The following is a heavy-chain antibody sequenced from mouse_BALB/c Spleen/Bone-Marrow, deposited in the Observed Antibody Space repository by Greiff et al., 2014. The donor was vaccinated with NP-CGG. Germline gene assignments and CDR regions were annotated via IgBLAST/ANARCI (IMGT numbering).Heavy chain of an antibody. Sequence: DVQLVESGGNLVKPGGSLKLSCAASGFTFSSYAMSWVRQTPEKRLEWVATIRSGGSYTYYPDSVKGRFTISRDNAKSTQYLQMRSLRSEDTAMYYCARQGDGYYDYWGQGTTLTVSS. J-gene: IGHJ2*01. CDR2: IRSGGSYT. CDR3: ARQGDGYYDY. D-gene: IGHD2-3*01. V-gene: IGHV5-9-3*01. CDR1: GFTFSSYA.